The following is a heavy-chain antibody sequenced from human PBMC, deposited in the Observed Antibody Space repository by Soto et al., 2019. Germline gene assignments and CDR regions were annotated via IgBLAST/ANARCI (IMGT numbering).Heavy chain of an antibody. V-gene: IGHV3-33*01. CDR2: IWYDGSNK. J-gene: IGHJ6*02. D-gene: IGHD2-2*01. Sequence: PGGSLRLSCAASGFTFGSYGMHCVRQAPGKGLEWVAVIWYDGSNKYYADSVKGRFTISRDNSKNTLYLQMNSLRAEDTAVYYCARGDIVVVPAAEDYYYYGMDVWGQGTTVTVSS. CDR1: GFTFGSYG. CDR3: ARGDIVVVPAAEDYYYYGMDV.